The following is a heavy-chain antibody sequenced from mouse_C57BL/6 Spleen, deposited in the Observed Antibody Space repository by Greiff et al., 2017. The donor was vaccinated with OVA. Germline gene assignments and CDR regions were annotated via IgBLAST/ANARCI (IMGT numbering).Heavy chain of an antibody. CDR2: ISSGSSTI. Sequence: EVQLVESGGGLVKPGGSLKLSCAASGFTFSDYGMHWVRQAPEKGLEWVAYISSGSSTIYYADTVKGRFTISRDNAKNTLFLQMTSLRSEDTAMYYCARGLDYSNYDWYFDVWGTGTTVTVSS. D-gene: IGHD2-5*01. CDR3: ARGLDYSNYDWYFDV. CDR1: GFTFSDYG. J-gene: IGHJ1*03. V-gene: IGHV5-17*01.